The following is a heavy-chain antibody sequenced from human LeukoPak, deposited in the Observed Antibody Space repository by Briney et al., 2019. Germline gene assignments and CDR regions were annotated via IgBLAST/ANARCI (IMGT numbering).Heavy chain of an antibody. D-gene: IGHD3-22*01. CDR2: IYSGGST. V-gene: IGHV3-23*03. Sequence: GGSLRLSCAASGFTFSSYAMSWVRQAPGKGLEWVSVIYSGGSTYYADSVKGRFTISRHNSKNTLYLQMNSLRAEDTAVYYCAKLGFDVDRRFDYWGQGTLVTVSS. J-gene: IGHJ4*02. CDR3: AKLGFDVDRRFDY. CDR1: GFTFSSYA.